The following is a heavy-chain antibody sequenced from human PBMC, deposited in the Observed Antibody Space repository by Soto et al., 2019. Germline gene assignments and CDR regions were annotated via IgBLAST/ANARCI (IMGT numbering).Heavy chain of an antibody. J-gene: IGHJ4*02. V-gene: IGHV3-21*01. CDR3: ARVYLGCSSTTCLFYFDY. CDR1: GFSFSTYA. D-gene: IGHD2-2*01. CDR2: ISNSGSFI. Sequence: EVQLVESGGGLVKPGQSLRLSCAASGFSFSTYAMNWVRQAPGKGLEWVSSISNSGSFIYYADSLKGRFTISRDNTKNAVHLQMDSLRAEDTAVYYCARVYLGCSSTTCLFYFDYWGQGTLVTVSS.